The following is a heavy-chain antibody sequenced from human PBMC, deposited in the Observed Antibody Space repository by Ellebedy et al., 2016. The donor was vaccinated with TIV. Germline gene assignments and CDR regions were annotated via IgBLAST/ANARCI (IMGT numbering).Heavy chain of an antibody. CDR1: GGSISSYY. CDR3: ARMGQLWSLGACDY. CDR2: IYYSGST. V-gene: IGHV4-59*01. J-gene: IGHJ4*02. D-gene: IGHD5-18*01. Sequence: MPSETLSLTCTVSGGSISSYYWSWIRQPPGKGLEWIGYIYYSGSTNYHPSLKSRVTISVATSKYQFSLKLSSVTSADTAVYYCARMGQLWSLGACDYWGQGTLVTVSS.